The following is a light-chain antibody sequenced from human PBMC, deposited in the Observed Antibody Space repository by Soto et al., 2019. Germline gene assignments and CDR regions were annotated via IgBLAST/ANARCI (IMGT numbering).Light chain of an antibody. Sequence: EIMMTQSPVTLSVSPGERATLSCRASQSVNSNLAWYQQKPGQAPRLLIYDTSIRATGVPARFSGSRSGTDFTLTISSLEPEDFAVYYCQQRSNWPPWTFGQGTKVDIK. J-gene: IGKJ1*01. CDR3: QQRSNWPPWT. CDR1: QSVNSN. CDR2: DTS. V-gene: IGKV3-11*01.